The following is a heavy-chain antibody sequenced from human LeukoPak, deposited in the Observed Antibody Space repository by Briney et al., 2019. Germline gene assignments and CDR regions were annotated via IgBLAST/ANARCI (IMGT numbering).Heavy chain of an antibody. J-gene: IGHJ4*02. CDR2: ISGSGGST. Sequence: GGSLRLSCAASGFTFSSYAMSWVRQAPGKGREWVSAISGSGGSTYYADSVKGRFTISRDNSKNTLYLQMNSLRAEDTAVYYCAKGARVVVVAATPVDWYFDYWGQGTLVTVSS. CDR3: AKGARVVVVAATPVDWYFDY. V-gene: IGHV3-23*01. CDR1: GFTFSSYA. D-gene: IGHD2-15*01.